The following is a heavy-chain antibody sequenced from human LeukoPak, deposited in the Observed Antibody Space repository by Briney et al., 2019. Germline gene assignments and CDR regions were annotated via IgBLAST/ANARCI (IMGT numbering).Heavy chain of an antibody. D-gene: IGHD2-15*01. CDR2: ISSSGDST. V-gene: IGHV3-23*01. CDR1: GFTFSSYA. J-gene: IGHJ4*02. CDR3: AKAKYCSAGTCYFDY. Sequence: GGSPTLSCAASGFTFSSYAMSWVRQAPGKGLEWVSTISSSGDSTYYADSVKSRFTISRDNSKNTLYLQMSSLRAEDTAVYYCAKAKYCSAGTCYFDYWGQGTLVTVSS.